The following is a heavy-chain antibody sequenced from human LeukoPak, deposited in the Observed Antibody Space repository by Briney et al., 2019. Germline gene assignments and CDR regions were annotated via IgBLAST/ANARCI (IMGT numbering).Heavy chain of an antibody. J-gene: IGHJ4*02. Sequence: GGSLRLSWAASGFTFSSYAMSWVRQAPGKGLEWVSAISGSGGSTYYADSVKGRFTISRDNSKNTLYLQMNSLRAEDTAVYYCAKGSGSSCYSPCDYWGQGILVTVSS. D-gene: IGHD2-15*01. CDR2: ISGSGGST. V-gene: IGHV3-23*01. CDR3: AKGSGSSCYSPCDY. CDR1: GFTFSSYA.